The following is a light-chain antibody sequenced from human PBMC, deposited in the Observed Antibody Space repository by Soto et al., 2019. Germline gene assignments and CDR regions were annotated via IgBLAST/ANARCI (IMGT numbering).Light chain of an antibody. V-gene: IGLV2-8*01. J-gene: IGLJ1*01. CDR1: KNDIGVYDF. CDR3: KSYAGSNTYV. CDR2: EVV. Sequence: QSALTQPPSASGSPGQSVTISCTGTKNDIGVYDFVSWYQHHPGKAPRLIIYEVVRRPSGVPDRFSGSKSGNTASLTVSGLQAEDEADYFCKSYAGSNTYVFGSGTKVTVL.